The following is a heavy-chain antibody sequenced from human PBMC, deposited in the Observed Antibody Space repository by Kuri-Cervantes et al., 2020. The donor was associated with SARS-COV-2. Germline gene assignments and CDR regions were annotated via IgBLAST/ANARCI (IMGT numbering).Heavy chain of an antibody. Sequence: GESLKISCAASGFTFSSYWMHWVRQAPGKGLVWVSRINPDGSYTNNADSVKGRFTLSRDNAKNMLFLQMNSLRAEDTAVYYCVRDGDHWNFDYWGQGTLVIVSS. J-gene: IGHJ4*02. CDR1: GFTFSSYW. CDR2: INPDGSYT. D-gene: IGHD1-1*01. CDR3: VRDGDHWNFDY. V-gene: IGHV3-74*01.